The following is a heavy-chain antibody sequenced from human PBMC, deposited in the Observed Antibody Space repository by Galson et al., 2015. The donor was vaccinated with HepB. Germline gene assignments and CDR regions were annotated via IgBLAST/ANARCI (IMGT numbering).Heavy chain of an antibody. CDR1: GGSFSGYY. CDR3: ARVVPTYDSSGYYQYYFDY. V-gene: IGHV4-34*01. D-gene: IGHD3-22*01. Sequence: SETLSLTCAVYGGSFSGYYWSWIRQPPGKGLEWIGEINHSGSTNYNPSLKSRVTISVDTSKNQFSLKLSSVTAADTAVYYCARVVPTYDSSGYYQYYFDYWGQGTLVTVSS. J-gene: IGHJ4*02. CDR2: INHSGST.